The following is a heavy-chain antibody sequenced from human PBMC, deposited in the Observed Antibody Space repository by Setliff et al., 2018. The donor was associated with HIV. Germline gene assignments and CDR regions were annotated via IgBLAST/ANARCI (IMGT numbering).Heavy chain of an antibody. V-gene: IGHV2-5*02. D-gene: IGHD6-13*01. CDR2: VYWDDHK. CDR3: AHCDYSSRRCLY. J-gene: IGHJ4*02. Sequence: SGPTLVNPAQTLTLTCSFSGFTLITSDEGVAWIRQPPGKALEWLALVYWDDHKHYSPSLKSRLTITKDTSRHQVVLTMTNMDPVDTATYYCAHCDYSSRRCLYWGQGTLVTVS. CDR1: GFTLITSDEG.